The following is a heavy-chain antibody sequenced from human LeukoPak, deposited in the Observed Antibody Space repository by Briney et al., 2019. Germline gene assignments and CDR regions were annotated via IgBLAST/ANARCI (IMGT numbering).Heavy chain of an antibody. CDR2: INHSGST. V-gene: IGHV4-34*01. J-gene: IGHJ3*02. CDR1: GGSFSGYY. CDR3: ARDKSTTIFGVAVDAFDI. Sequence: SETLSLTCAVYGGSFSGYYWSWIRQPPGKGLEWIGEINHSGSTNYNPSLKSRVTISVDTSKNQFSLKLSSVTAADTAVYYCARDKSTTIFGVAVDAFDIWGQGTMVTVSS. D-gene: IGHD3-3*01.